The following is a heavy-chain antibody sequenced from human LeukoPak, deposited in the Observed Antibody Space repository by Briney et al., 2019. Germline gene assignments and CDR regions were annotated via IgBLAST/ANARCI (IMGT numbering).Heavy chain of an antibody. Sequence: SETLSLTCTVSGDSISSGSYYWSWIRQPAGKGLEWIGRIYTSGSTNYNPSLKSRVIISVDTSKNQFSLKLSSVTAADTAVYYCASGRQLRYFDWLQPLLYFDYWGQGTLVTVSS. D-gene: IGHD3-9*01. CDR2: IYTSGST. CDR3: ASGRQLRYFDWLQPLLYFDY. V-gene: IGHV4-61*02. J-gene: IGHJ4*02. CDR1: GDSISSGSYY.